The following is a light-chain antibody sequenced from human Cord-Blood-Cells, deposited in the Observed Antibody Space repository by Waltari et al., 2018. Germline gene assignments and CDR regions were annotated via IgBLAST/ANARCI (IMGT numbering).Light chain of an antibody. V-gene: IGLV3-1*01. CDR1: KLGDKY. J-gene: IGLJ2*01. CDR3: QAWDSSTVV. Sequence: YELTQRHSVHVSRGQTARIPCSGDKLGDKYACWYEQKPAQSPVLVIYQDSKRPSEIPERFSGSNAGNTATLTISGTQAMDEADYYCQAWDSSTVVFGGGTKLTVL. CDR2: QDS.